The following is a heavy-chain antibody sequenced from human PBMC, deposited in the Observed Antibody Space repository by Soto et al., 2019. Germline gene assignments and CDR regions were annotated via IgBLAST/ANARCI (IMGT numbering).Heavy chain of an antibody. V-gene: IGHV1-46*03. J-gene: IGHJ5*02. D-gene: IGHD3-10*01. CDR2: INPSGGST. Sequence: ASVKVSCKASGYTFTSYYMHWVRQAPGQGLEWMGIINPSGGSTSYAQKFQGRVTMTRDTSTSTVYMELSILRSEDTAVYYCARVHYYGSGAQRWRFDPWGQGTLVTVSS. CDR3: ARVHYYGSGAQRWRFDP. CDR1: GYTFTSYY.